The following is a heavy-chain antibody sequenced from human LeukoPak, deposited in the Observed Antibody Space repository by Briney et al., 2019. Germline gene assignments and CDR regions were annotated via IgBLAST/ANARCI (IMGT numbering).Heavy chain of an antibody. J-gene: IGHJ4*02. CDR3: AKELQWLVTRGTFDY. V-gene: IGHV1-2*02. CDR1: GYTFTGYY. D-gene: IGHD6-19*01. CDR2: INPNSGGT. Sequence: ASVKVSCKASGYTFTGYYMHWVRQAPGQGLEWMGWINPNSGGTNYAQKFQGRVTMTRDTSISTAYMELSRLRSDDTAVYYCAKELQWLVTRGTFDYWGQGTLVTVSS.